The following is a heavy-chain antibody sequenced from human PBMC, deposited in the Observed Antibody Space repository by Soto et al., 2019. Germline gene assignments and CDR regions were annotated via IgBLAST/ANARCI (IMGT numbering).Heavy chain of an antibody. D-gene: IGHD5-12*01. CDR3: AKDNRRMRGYDY. V-gene: IGHV3-23*01. CDR2: ISGSGSST. J-gene: IGHJ4*02. Sequence: GSLRLSCAASGFTFSSYAMNWVRQAPGKGLEWVSIISGSGSSTYYAESVKGRFIISRDNSKNTLYLQLNSLRADDTAVYYXAKDNRRMRGYDYWGQGTLVTVSS. CDR1: GFTFSSYA.